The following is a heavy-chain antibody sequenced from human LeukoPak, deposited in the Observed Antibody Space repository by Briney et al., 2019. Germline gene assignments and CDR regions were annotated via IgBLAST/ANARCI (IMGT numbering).Heavy chain of an antibody. V-gene: IGHV4-39*07. D-gene: IGHD4-11*01. CDR3: ARALLTVTNTAFDI. CDR2: IYYSGST. CDR1: GGSISSSSYY. Sequence: KTSETLSLTCTVSGGSISSSSYYWGWIRQPPGKGLEWIGSIYYSGSTNYNPSLKSRVTISVDTSKNQFSLKLSSVTAADTAVYYCARALLTVTNTAFDIWGQGTMVTVSS. J-gene: IGHJ3*02.